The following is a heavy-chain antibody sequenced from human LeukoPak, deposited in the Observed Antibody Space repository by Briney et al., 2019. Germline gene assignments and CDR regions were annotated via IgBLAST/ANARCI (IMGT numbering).Heavy chain of an antibody. J-gene: IGHJ6*02. D-gene: IGHD1-26*01. CDR2: ISGSGGST. V-gene: IGHV3-23*01. CDR3: AKGVVGATNVYYYYGMDV. CDR1: GFTFSSYA. Sequence: GGSLRLSCAASGFTFSSYAMSWVRQAPGKGLEWVSAISGSGGSTYYADSVKGRFTISRDNSKNTLYLQMNSLRAEDTAVYYCAKGVVGATNVYYYYGMDVWGQGTTVTVSS.